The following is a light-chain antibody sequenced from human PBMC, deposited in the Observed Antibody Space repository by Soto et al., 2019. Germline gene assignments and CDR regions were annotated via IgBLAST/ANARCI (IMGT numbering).Light chain of an antibody. V-gene: IGKV3-11*01. CDR3: QQRRNWPPT. CDR1: QSVSSY. J-gene: IGKJ2*01. Sequence: EIVLTQSPATLSLSPGERATLPCRASQSVSSYLAWYQQKPGQAPRLLIYDASNRSTGIPARFSGSGSGTDFTLTISSLKHEDLAVYYCQQRRNWPPTFGQGTKLEIK. CDR2: DAS.